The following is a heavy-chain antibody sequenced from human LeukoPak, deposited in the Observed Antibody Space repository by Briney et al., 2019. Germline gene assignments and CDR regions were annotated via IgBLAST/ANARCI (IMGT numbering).Heavy chain of an antibody. Sequence: ASETLSLTCAVSDDSFSSHYWTWIRQPPGKGLEWIGYISYIGTTNYNPSLKSRVTISVDTSKNQFSLKLTSVTAADTAVYYCARDLVTVTKGFHIWGQGTMVSVSS. D-gene: IGHD4-17*01. V-gene: IGHV4-59*11. J-gene: IGHJ3*02. CDR3: ARDLVTVTKGFHI. CDR2: ISYIGTT. CDR1: DDSFSSHY.